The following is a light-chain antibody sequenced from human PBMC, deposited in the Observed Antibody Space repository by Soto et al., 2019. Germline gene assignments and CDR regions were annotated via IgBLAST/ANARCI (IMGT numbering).Light chain of an antibody. Sequence: CSLAQPRSVSGSAGQSVTISCTGTSSDVGGYNYVSWYQQHPGKAPKLMIYDVSKRPSGVPDRFSGSKSGNTASLTISGLQAEDEADYYCCPYAGSYTFRVYVFGTGTKVTVL. V-gene: IGLV2-11*01. J-gene: IGLJ1*01. CDR1: SSDVGGYNY. CDR3: CPYAGSYTFRVYV. CDR2: DVS.